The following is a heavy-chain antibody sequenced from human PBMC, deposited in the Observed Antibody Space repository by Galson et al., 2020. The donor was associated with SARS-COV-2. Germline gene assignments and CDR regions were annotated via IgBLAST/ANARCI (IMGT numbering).Heavy chain of an antibody. CDR3: ARDLGMRDWVDP. D-gene: IGHD1-26*01. V-gene: IGHV3-11*04. CDR2: ISSSGSTK. CDR1: GFTFSDNY. Sequence: NSGGSLRLSCEASGFTFSDNYMSWIRQAPGKGLEWVSYISSSGSTKFYADSVKGRFTISRDNAKNSLYLQTNSLRAEDTAVNYWARDLGMRDWVDPLGQGTLVTVAS. J-gene: IGHJ5*02.